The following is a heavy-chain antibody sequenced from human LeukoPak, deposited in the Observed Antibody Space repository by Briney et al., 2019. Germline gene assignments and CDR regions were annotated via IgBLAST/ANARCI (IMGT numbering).Heavy chain of an antibody. J-gene: IGHJ4*02. CDR2: VSYSGGT. Sequence: PSETLSLTCTVSGASVSSHYWSWIRQPPGKGLEWIGYVSYSGGTNYNPSLKSRVTISLDTSKDQFSLRLNSVTAADTAVYYCARLSTYYDFWSPLDYWGQGTLVTASS. V-gene: IGHV4-59*02. CDR1: GASVSSHY. D-gene: IGHD3-3*01. CDR3: ARLSTYYDFWSPLDY.